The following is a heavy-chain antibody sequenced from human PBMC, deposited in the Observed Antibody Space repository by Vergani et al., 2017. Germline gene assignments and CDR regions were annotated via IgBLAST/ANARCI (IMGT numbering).Heavy chain of an antibody. Sequence: QVQLVQSGAEVKKPGASVKVSCKASGYTFTSYYMHWVRQAPGQGLEWMGIINPSGGSTSYAQKFQGRVTMTRDTSTSTVYMELSSLRSEDTAVYYCARHRIAMVRGVMNWFDPWGAGTLVPV. CDR1: GYTFTSYY. J-gene: IGHJ5*02. CDR2: INPSGGST. V-gene: IGHV1-46*03. D-gene: IGHD3-10*01. CDR3: ARHRIAMVRGVMNWFDP.